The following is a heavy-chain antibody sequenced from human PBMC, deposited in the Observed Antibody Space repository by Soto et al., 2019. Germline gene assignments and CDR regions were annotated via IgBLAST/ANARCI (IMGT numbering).Heavy chain of an antibody. V-gene: IGHV1-18*01. CDR2: ISAYNGNT. CDR3: ARDSALSIAARIDAFDI. J-gene: IGHJ3*02. Sequence: ASVKVSCKASGYTFTIYGIIWVRQAPGQGLEWMGWISAYNGNTNYAQKLQGRVTMTTDTSTSTAYMELRSLRSDDTAVYYCARDSALSIAARIDAFDIWGQGTMVTVSS. CDR1: GYTFTIYG. D-gene: IGHD6-6*01.